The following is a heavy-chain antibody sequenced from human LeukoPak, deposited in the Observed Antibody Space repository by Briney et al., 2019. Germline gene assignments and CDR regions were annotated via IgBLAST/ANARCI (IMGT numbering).Heavy chain of an antibody. V-gene: IGHV3-74*01. CDR2: INTDASNT. D-gene: IGHD1-26*01. CDR1: GFTFSRFW. J-gene: IGHJ4*02. CDR3: ARDQSIAGPTTADY. Sequence: PGGSLRLSCAASGFTFSRFWTHWVRQAPGKGLVWVSRINTDASNTIYADSVKGRFTISRDNAKNTLYLQMNSLRAEDTAVYYCARDQSIAGPTTADYWGQGTLVTVSS.